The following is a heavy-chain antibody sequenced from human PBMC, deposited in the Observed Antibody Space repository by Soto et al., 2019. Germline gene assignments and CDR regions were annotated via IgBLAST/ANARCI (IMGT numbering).Heavy chain of an antibody. CDR3: ARDLAAGEY. J-gene: IGHJ4*02. Sequence: QVQLVQSGAEVKKPGASVKLSCRTSGYTFTHYYIHWVRQAPGQGLEWLAIINPASGSTNYAQDFQGRVTLTMDTSTTTVYMELSGLRAEDTAIFYCARDLAAGEYWGQGTLVTVSS. D-gene: IGHD6-13*01. V-gene: IGHV1-46*01. CDR1: GYTFTHYY. CDR2: INPASGST.